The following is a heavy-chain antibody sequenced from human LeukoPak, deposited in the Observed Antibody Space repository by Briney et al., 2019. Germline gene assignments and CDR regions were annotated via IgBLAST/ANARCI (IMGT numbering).Heavy chain of an antibody. J-gene: IGHJ4*02. D-gene: IGHD2-2*01. CDR2: INPNSGGT. Sequence: ASVKVSCKASGYTFTGYYMHWVRQAPGQGLEWMGWINPNSGGTNYAQKFQGRVTMTRDTSISTAYMELSRLRSDDTAVYYCARDRTSRGTVPNYWGQGTVVTVSS. V-gene: IGHV1-2*02. CDR1: GYTFTGYY. CDR3: ARDRTSRGTVPNY.